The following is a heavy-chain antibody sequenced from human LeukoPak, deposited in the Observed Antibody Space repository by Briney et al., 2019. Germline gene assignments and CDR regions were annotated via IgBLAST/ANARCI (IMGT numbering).Heavy chain of an antibody. J-gene: IGHJ4*02. CDR3: AKVMTPTSKYFFFDY. Sequence: GGSLRLSCAASGFTFSSYAMSWVRQAPGKGLEWVSAISGSCGSTYYADSVKGRFTISRDNSKNTLYLQMNSLRAEDTAVYYCAKVMTPTSKYFFFDYWGQGTLVTVSS. V-gene: IGHV3-23*01. CDR1: GFTFSSYA. D-gene: IGHD2-15*01. CDR2: ISGSCGST.